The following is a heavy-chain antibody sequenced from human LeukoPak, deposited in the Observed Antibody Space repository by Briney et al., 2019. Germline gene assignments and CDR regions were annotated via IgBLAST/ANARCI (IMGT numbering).Heavy chain of an antibody. Sequence: PGGSLRLSCAASGFTFSSYGMHWVRQAPGKGLEWVAFIRYDGSNKYYADSVKGRFTISRDNSKNTLYLQMNSPRAEDTAVYYCAKGPYLKYSSSWRRAEYFQHWGQGTLVTVSS. CDR3: AKGPYLKYSSSWRRAEYFQH. J-gene: IGHJ1*01. CDR2: IRYDGSNK. V-gene: IGHV3-30*02. D-gene: IGHD6-13*01. CDR1: GFTFSSYG.